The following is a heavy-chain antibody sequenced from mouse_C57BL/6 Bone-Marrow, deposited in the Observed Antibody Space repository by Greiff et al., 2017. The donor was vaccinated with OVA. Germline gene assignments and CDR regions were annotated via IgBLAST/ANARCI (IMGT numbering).Heavy chain of an antibody. Sequence: QVQLQQPGAELVMPGASVKLSCTASGYTFTSYWMHWVKQRPGQGLEWIGEIDPSDSYTNYKQKFKGKSTLTVDKSSSTAYMQLSSLTSEDSAVYYCARDYGSSYYAMDYWGQGTSVTVSS. CDR2: IDPSDSYT. J-gene: IGHJ4*01. CDR3: ARDYGSSYYAMDY. CDR1: GYTFTSYW. V-gene: IGHV1-69*01. D-gene: IGHD1-1*01.